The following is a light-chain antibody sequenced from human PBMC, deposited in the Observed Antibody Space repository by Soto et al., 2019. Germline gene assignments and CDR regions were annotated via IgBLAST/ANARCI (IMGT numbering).Light chain of an antibody. Sequence: EVVMTQSPATLSVSPGERATLSCRASQFVSTNLAWYQQKPGQAPRLLIYSASTRATGIPARFSGSGSGTEVTLTIISLQSEDFAVYYCQQYNNWPPLTFGGGTKVEIK. CDR1: QFVSTN. CDR3: QQYNNWPPLT. V-gene: IGKV3-15*01. CDR2: SAS. J-gene: IGKJ4*01.